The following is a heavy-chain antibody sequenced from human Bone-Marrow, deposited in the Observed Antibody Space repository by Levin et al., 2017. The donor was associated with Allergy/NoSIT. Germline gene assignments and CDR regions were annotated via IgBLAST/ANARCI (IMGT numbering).Heavy chain of an antibody. CDR3: ARDQANRVLRITMIVVVRHYYYYGMDV. CDR1: GFTFSSYS. CDR2: ISSSSSYI. J-gene: IGHJ6*02. V-gene: IGHV3-21*01. Sequence: GGSLRLSCAASGFTFSSYSMNWVRQAPGKGLEWVSSISSSSSYIYYADSVKGRFTISRDNAKNSLYLQMNSLRAEDTAGYYCARDQANRVLRITMIVVVRHYYYYGMDVWGQGTTVTVSS. D-gene: IGHD3-22*01.